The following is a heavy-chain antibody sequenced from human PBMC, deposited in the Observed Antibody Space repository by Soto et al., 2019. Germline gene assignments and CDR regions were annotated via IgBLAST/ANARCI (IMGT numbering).Heavy chain of an antibody. D-gene: IGHD1-1*01. CDR3: ARGRYGDY. CDR1: GYAFTTYG. V-gene: IGHV1-18*01. Sequence: QVHLVQSGAEVKKPGASVKVSCKGSGYAFTTYGITWVRQAPGQGLEWMGWISAHNGNTNYAQKRQGRVTVTRDPSTSTAYMELRSLRSADTAVYYCARGRYGDYWGQGALVPVSS. CDR2: ISAHNGNT. J-gene: IGHJ4*02.